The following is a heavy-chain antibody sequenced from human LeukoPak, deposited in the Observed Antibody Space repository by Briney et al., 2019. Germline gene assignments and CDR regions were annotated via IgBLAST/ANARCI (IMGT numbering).Heavy chain of an antibody. Sequence: GASVKVSCKASGYTFTNYGISWVRQAPGQGLEWMGWISANNGNTNYAQKFQERVTITRDMSTSTAYMELSSLRSDDTAVYYCAAGTTVTTFDYWGQGTLVTVSS. V-gene: IGHV1-18*01. CDR3: AAGTTVTTFDY. CDR2: ISANNGNT. D-gene: IGHD4-17*01. J-gene: IGHJ4*02. CDR1: GYTFTNYG.